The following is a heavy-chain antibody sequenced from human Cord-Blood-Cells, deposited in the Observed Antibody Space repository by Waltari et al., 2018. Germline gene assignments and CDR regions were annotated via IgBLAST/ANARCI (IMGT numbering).Heavy chain of an antibody. J-gene: IGHJ3*02. Sequence: EVQLVETGGGLIQPGGSLRLSCAASGFTVSSNYMSWVRQAPGKGLEWVSVIYSGGSTYYAYSGKGRFTISRDNSKNTLYLQMNSLRAEDTAVYYCARDMQQLVRGAFDIWGQGTMVTVSS. V-gene: IGHV3-53*02. CDR2: IYSGGST. CDR3: ARDMQQLVRGAFDI. D-gene: IGHD6-6*01. CDR1: GFTVSSNY.